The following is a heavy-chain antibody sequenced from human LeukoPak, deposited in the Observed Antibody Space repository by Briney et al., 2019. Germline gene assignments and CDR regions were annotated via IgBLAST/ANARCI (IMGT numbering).Heavy chain of an antibody. CDR2: IYYSGST. Sequence: SETLSLTCTVSGGSISSYYWSWIRQPPGKGLEWIGYIYYSGSTNYNPSLKSRVTISVDTSKNQFSLKLSSVTAADTAVYYCARGSQSGAGIYVWGQGTLVTVSS. D-gene: IGHD6-19*01. V-gene: IGHV4-59*12. CDR1: GGSISSYY. J-gene: IGHJ1*01. CDR3: ARGSQSGAGIYV.